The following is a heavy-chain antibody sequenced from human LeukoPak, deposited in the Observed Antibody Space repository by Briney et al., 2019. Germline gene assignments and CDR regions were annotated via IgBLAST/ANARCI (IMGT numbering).Heavy chain of an antibody. CDR1: GGSISSYY. V-gene: IGHV4-34*01. CDR2: INHSGST. Sequence: SETLSLTCTVSGGSISSYYWSWIRQPPGKGLEWIGEINHSGSTNYNPSLKSRVTISVDTSKNQFSLKLSSVTAADTAVYYCARGRYDFWSGYYLSYWGQGTLVTVSS. CDR3: ARGRYDFWSGYYLSY. D-gene: IGHD3-3*01. J-gene: IGHJ4*02.